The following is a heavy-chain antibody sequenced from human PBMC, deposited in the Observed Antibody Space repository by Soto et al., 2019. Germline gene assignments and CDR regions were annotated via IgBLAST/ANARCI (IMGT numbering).Heavy chain of an antibody. CDR2: INHSGST. J-gene: IGHJ4*02. CDR1: GGSFSGYY. D-gene: IGHD5-12*01. V-gene: IGHV4-34*01. Sequence: SETLSLTCAVYGGSFSGYYWSWIRQPPGKGLEWIGEINHSGSTNYNPSLKSRVTISVDTSKNQFSLKLSSVTAADTAVYYCAKFLEVSRNTYRGSXDYWGQGTLVTVS. CDR3: AKFLEVSRNTYRGSXDY.